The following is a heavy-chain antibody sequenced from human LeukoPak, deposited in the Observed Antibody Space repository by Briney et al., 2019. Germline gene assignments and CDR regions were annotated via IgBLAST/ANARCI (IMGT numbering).Heavy chain of an antibody. CDR2: INPSGGST. CDR1: GYTFTSYY. V-gene: IGHV1-46*01. Sequence: GASVKVSCKASGYTFTSYYMHWVRQAPGQGLEWMGIINPSGGSTSYAQKFQGRVTMTRDTSTSTVYMELSSLRSEDTAVYYCARGLTGYYDFWSGYYLDYRGQGTLVTVSS. CDR3: ARGLTGYYDFWSGYYLDY. J-gene: IGHJ4*02. D-gene: IGHD3-3*01.